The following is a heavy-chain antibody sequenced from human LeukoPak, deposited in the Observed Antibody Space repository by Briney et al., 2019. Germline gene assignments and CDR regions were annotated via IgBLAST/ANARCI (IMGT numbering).Heavy chain of an antibody. CDR1: GYTFTSYA. CDR2: IIPIFGTA. Sequence: SVKVSCKASGYTFTSYAISWVRQAPGQGLEWMGGIIPIFGTANYAQKFQGRVTITADESTSTAYMELSSLRSEDTAVYYCARDRGDGYNQSPHYWGQGTLVTVSS. J-gene: IGHJ4*02. V-gene: IGHV1-69*13. D-gene: IGHD5-24*01. CDR3: ARDRGDGYNQSPHY.